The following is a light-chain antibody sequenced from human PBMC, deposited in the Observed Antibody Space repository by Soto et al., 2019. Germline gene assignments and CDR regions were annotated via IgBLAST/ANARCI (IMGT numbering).Light chain of an antibody. CDR3: QQYNNWPFT. CDR1: QSVSRY. J-gene: IGKJ3*01. CDR2: GAS. V-gene: IGKV3-15*01. Sequence: ETVLTQSPGTLSLSPGERATLSCRASQSVSRYLAWYQQKPGQAPRLLIYGASTRATGIPARFSGSGSGTEFTLTISSLQSEDFAVYYCQQYNNWPFTFGPGTKVDIK.